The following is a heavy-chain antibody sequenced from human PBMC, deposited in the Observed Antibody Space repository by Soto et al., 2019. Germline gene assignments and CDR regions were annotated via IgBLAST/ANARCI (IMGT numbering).Heavy chain of an antibody. CDR3: ARAVAPYFGTWFDP. CDR2: ISHTGST. Sequence: SETLSLTCAVSGGSITSGNSYSWSWIRQPPGKGLEWIGSISHTGSTSYNPSLKSRLTMSVGKSKNQFSLRLSSVTAADMAVYYCARAVAPYFGTWFDPWGQGILVTVSS. J-gene: IGHJ5*02. V-gene: IGHV4-30-2*01. D-gene: IGHD3-10*01. CDR1: GGSITSGNSYS.